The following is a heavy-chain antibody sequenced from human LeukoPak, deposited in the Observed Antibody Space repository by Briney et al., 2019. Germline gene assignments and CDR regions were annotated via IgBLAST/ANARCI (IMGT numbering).Heavy chain of an antibody. V-gene: IGHV3-23*01. Sequence: GGSPRLSCAASEFTFSSYAMSWVRQAPGKGLEWVPSMSNGGSTYYGDSVKGRFTISRDNSKNTLFLQMNSLRAEDTAVYYCAKGSENIMGAPQADYWGQGTLVIVSS. D-gene: IGHD1-26*01. CDR3: AKGSENIMGAPQADY. J-gene: IGHJ4*02. CDR1: EFTFSSYA. CDR2: MSNGGST.